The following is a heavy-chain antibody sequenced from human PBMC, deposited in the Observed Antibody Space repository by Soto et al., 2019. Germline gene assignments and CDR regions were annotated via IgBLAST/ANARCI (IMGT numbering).Heavy chain of an antibody. J-gene: IGHJ6*02. CDR2: VYYTGGT. V-gene: IGHV4-59*08. Sequence: QVHVQQSGPGLVKPSETLSLSCTVSSGPSSSHNWGWIRQPPGRGLEWISYVYYTGGTSYNPSLKSRVTISADTSTNHISLTLSSVTAADTAVYYCVRQGIDYLHGLVDVWGQGTTVSVSS. CDR1: SGPSSSHN. CDR3: VRQGIDYLHGLVDV. D-gene: IGHD1-26*01.